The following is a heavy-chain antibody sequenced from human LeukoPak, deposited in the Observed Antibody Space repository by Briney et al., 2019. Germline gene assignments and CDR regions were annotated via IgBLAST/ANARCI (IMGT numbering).Heavy chain of an antibody. CDR3: ARGYYYSRTYYLSFFDY. CDR2: INQDDSQI. CDR1: GFTFNKYW. Sequence: PGGSLRLSCAASGFTFNKYWLTWVRQAPGKGLEWVANINQDDSQIYYLESVEGRFTITRDNAKNSLHLQMNSLRAEDTAIYYCARGYYYSRTYYLSFFDYWGQGTLVTVSS. V-gene: IGHV3-7*01. J-gene: IGHJ4*02. D-gene: IGHD3-10*01.